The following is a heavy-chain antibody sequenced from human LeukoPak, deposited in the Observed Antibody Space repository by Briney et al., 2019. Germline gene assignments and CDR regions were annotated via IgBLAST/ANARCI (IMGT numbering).Heavy chain of an antibody. Sequence: SETLSLTCTVSGGSISSYYWSWIRQPPGKGLEWIGYIYYSGSTNYNPSLKSRVTISVDTSKNQFSLKLSSVTAADTAVYYCARGGYYYDSSGQGRFDYWGQGTLVTVSS. CDR2: IYYSGST. V-gene: IGHV4-59*01. CDR1: GGSISSYY. J-gene: IGHJ4*02. CDR3: ARGGYYYDSSGQGRFDY. D-gene: IGHD3-22*01.